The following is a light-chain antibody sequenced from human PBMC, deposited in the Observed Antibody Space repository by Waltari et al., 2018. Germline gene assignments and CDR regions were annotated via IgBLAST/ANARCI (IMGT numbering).Light chain of an antibody. CDR3: GTWDNTLSAV. CDR1: ASTIGTSY. V-gene: IGLV1-51*02. CDR2: GND. Sequence: QSVLTQPPSVSAAPGQKVTISCSGSASTIGTSYVSWYQQFPGAAPKVLIYGNDKRTTGIPDRFSGSKSGTSATLDITGLQTGDEADYYCGTWDNTLSAVFGGGTKVTVL. J-gene: IGLJ2*01.